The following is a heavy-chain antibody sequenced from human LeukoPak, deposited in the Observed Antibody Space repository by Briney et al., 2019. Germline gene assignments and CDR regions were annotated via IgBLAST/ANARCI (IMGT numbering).Heavy chain of an antibody. D-gene: IGHD5-18*01. CDR1: GGSISSGGYY. J-gene: IGHJ6*02. CDR2: IYYSGST. Sequence: SETLSLTCTVSGGSISSGGYYWGWIRQHPGKGLEWIGYIYYSGSTYYNPSLKSRVTISVDTSKNQFSLKLSSVTAADTAVYYCARDGLRGYSYGPGGLYGMDVWGQGTTVTVSS. V-gene: IGHV4-31*03. CDR3: ARDGLRGYSYGPGGLYGMDV.